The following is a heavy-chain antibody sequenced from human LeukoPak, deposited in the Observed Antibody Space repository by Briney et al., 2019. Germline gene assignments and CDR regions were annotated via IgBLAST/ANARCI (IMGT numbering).Heavy chain of an antibody. J-gene: IGHJ4*02. CDR3: ARASARYDSSGYYYAY. Sequence: GGSLRLSCAASGFTVSSYSMNWVRQAPGKGLEWVSSISSSSSYIYYADSVKGRFTISRDNAKNSLYLQMNSLRAEDTAVYYCARASARYDSSGYYYAYWGQGTLVTVSS. D-gene: IGHD3-22*01. CDR1: GFTVSSYS. CDR2: ISSSSSYI. V-gene: IGHV3-21*01.